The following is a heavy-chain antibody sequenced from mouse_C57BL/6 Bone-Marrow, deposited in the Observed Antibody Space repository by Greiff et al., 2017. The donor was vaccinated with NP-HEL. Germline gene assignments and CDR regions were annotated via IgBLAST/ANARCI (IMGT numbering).Heavy chain of an antibody. CDR3: ARCPHDYYGSCYFAMDY. V-gene: IGHV1-52*01. D-gene: IGHD1-1*01. Sequence: QVQLQQPGAELVRPGSSVKLSCKASGYTFTSYWMHWVKQRPIQGLEWIGNIDPSDSETHYNQKFKDKATLTVDKSSSTAYMQLSSLTTEDSSVYYCARCPHDYYGSCYFAMDYWGHGPSVSSSS. CDR1: GYTFTSYW. CDR2: IDPSDSET. J-gene: IGHJ4*01.